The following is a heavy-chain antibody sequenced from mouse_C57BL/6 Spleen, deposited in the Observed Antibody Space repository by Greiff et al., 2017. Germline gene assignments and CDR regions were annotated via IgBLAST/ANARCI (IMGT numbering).Heavy chain of an antibody. Sequence: VQLQQPGAELVKPGASVKLSCKASGYTFTSYWITWVKQRPGQGLEWIGDIYPGSGSTNYHEKFKSKTTLTVDTSSSTAYMQLSSLTSEDAAVYYCARQLGRRSAMDYWGQGTSVTVSS. V-gene: IGHV1-55*01. CDR1: GYTFTSYW. J-gene: IGHJ4*01. CDR2: IYPGSGST. D-gene: IGHD3-3*01. CDR3: ARQLGRRSAMDY.